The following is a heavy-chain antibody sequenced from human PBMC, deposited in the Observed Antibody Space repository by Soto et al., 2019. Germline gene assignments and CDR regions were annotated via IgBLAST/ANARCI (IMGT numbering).Heavy chain of an antibody. CDR2: FDPEDGET. Sequence: APGKGLEWMGGFDPEDGETIYAQKFQGRVTMTEDTSTDTAYMELSSLRSEDTAVYYCATPTGRYYDSSGYYGPAAFDIWGQGTMVTVSS. V-gene: IGHV1-24*01. D-gene: IGHD3-22*01. J-gene: IGHJ3*02. CDR3: ATPTGRYYDSSGYYGPAAFDI.